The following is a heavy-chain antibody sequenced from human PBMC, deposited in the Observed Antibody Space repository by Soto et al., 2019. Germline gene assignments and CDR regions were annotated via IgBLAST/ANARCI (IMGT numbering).Heavy chain of an antibody. CDR3: AKVPFSFYGDKRRVYFDY. D-gene: IGHD4-17*01. CDR2: ISGSGGST. CDR1: EFTFSSYA. V-gene: IGHV3-23*01. J-gene: IGHJ4*02. Sequence: PGGSLRLSCAASEFTFSSYAMSWVRQAPGKGLEWVSAISGSGGSTYYADSVKGRFTISRDNSKNTLYLQMNSLRAEDTAVYYCAKVPFSFYGDKRRVYFDYCAQRSLVTVSS.